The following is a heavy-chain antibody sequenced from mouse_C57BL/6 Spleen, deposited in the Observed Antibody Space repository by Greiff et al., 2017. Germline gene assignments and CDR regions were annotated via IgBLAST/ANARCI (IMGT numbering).Heavy chain of an antibody. J-gene: IGHJ3*01. CDR2: INPNNGGT. CDR3: ARKDGIWFAY. V-gene: IGHV1-18*01. Sequence: VQLQQSGPELVKPGASVKIPCKASGYTFTDYNMDWVKQSHGKSLEWIGDINPNNGGTIYNQKFKGKATLTVDKSSSTAYMELRSLTSEDTAVYYCARKDGIWFAYWGQGTLVTVSA. CDR1: GYTFTDYN. D-gene: IGHD2-1*01.